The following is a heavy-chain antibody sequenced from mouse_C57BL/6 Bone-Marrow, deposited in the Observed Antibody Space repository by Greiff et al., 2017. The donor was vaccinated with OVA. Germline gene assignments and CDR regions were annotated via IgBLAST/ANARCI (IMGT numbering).Heavy chain of an antibody. CDR2: IYPGDGDT. J-gene: IGHJ2*01. D-gene: IGHD1-1*01. Sequence: VQLQQSGPELVKPGASVKISCKASGYAFSSSWMNWVKQRPGKGLEWIGRIYPGDGDTNYNGKFKGKATLTADKSSSTAYMQLSSLTSEDSAVYVGARGGFLRSDCFDYWGQGTTLTVSS. CDR1: GYAFSSSW. CDR3: ARGGFLRSDCFDY. V-gene: IGHV1-82*01.